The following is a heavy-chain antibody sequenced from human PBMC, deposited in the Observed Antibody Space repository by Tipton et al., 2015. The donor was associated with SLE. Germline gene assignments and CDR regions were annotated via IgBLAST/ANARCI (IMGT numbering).Heavy chain of an antibody. J-gene: IGHJ4*02. Sequence: TLSLTCSVSGGSINVYYWSWVRHHPVKGLEWIGYVYYNGNAYYSPSLKSRALISIDTSNNQFSLRLNSVTAADTAVYYCARDGPNTSGYYLDSWGQGILVTVSS. CDR3: ARDGPNTSGYYLDS. V-gene: IGHV4-31*03. CDR2: VYYNGNA. D-gene: IGHD3-22*01. CDR1: GGSINVYY.